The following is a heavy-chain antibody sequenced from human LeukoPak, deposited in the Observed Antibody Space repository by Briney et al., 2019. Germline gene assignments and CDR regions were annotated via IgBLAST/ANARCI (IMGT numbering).Heavy chain of an antibody. CDR3: ARDRLYSFDY. CDR1: GFTFSSYS. D-gene: IGHD2/OR15-2a*01. V-gene: IGHV3-48*02. J-gene: IGHJ4*02. Sequence: GGSLRLSCAASGFTFSSYSMNWVRQAPGKGLEWVAYISSSSSTMYYADSVKGRFTISRDSAKNSLYLQMNSLRDEDTAVYYCARDRLYSFDYWGQETRVTVSS. CDR2: ISSSSSTM.